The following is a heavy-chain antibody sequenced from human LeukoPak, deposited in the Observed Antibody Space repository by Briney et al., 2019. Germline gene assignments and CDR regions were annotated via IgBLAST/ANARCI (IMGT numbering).Heavy chain of an antibody. CDR2: ISGSGRST. J-gene: IGHJ5*02. CDR3: AKVASIAAAGTNWFDP. D-gene: IGHD6-13*01. V-gene: IGHV3-23*01. Sequence: GGTLRLSCAASGFTFSSYGMSWVRQAPGKGLEWVSAISGSGRSTYYADSVKGRFTISRGNSKNTLYLQMNSLRAEDTAVYYCAKVASIAAAGTNWFDPWGQGTLVTVSS. CDR1: GFTFSSYG.